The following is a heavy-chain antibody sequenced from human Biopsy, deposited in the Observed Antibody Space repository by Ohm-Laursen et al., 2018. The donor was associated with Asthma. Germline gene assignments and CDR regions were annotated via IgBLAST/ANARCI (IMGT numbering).Heavy chain of an antibody. CDR2: IYRNGNT. D-gene: IGHD7-27*01. Sequence: TLSLTCAVSGDSIDSGDYSWTWIRQSPGVGLEWIGYIYRNGNTYYNPTLKNRVTISIDRSKNHFSLKLSSVTAADTAVYYCARHWDWGSFFDYWGQGTLVTVSS. CDR1: GDSIDSGDYS. V-gene: IGHV4-30-2*06. CDR3: ARHWDWGSFFDY. J-gene: IGHJ4*02.